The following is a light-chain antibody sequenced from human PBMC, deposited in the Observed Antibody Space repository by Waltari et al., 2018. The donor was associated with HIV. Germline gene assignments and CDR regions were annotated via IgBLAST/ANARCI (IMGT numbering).Light chain of an antibody. Sequence: SYVLTQETSVSVAPGKTARITCVGNNIGMKTVHWYQRKPGQAPVRVMYDDSNRPSGIPERFSCSNSGNTATLTINRVEVGDEADYYCQVWEPTSDHVVFGGGSRLIVL. CDR1: NIGMKT. CDR3: QVWEPTSDHVV. V-gene: IGLV3-21*03. CDR2: DDS. J-gene: IGLJ2*01.